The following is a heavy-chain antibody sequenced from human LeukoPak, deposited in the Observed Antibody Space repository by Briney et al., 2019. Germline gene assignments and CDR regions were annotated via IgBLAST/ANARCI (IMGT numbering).Heavy chain of an antibody. D-gene: IGHD3-9*01. CDR2: IYHSGST. CDR3: ARVNYDILTGQGGWFDP. CDR1: GGSISSGGYS. J-gene: IGHJ5*02. V-gene: IGHV4-30-2*01. Sequence: PSQTLSLTCAVSGGSISSGGYSWSWIRQPPGKGLEWIGYIYHSGSTYYNPSLKSRVTISVDRSENHFSLKLSFVTAADTAVYFCARVNYDILTGQGGWFDPWGQGTLVIVSS.